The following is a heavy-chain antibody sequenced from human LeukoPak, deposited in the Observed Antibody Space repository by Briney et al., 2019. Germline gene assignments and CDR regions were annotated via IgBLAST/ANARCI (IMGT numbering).Heavy chain of an antibody. CDR1: GFTFSSYS. D-gene: IGHD3-3*01. Sequence: GGSLRLSCAASGFTFSSYSMNWVRQAPGKGLEWVSSISSSSSYIYYADSVKGRFTISRDNAKNSLYLQMNSLRAEDTAVYYCARVDFGVVPLPDYYYYMDVWGKGTTVTVSS. J-gene: IGHJ6*03. V-gene: IGHV3-21*01. CDR3: ARVDFGVVPLPDYYYYMDV. CDR2: ISSSSSYI.